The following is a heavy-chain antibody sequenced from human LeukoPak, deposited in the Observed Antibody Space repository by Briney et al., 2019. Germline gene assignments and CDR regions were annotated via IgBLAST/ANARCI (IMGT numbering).Heavy chain of an antibody. Sequence: GGSLRLSCAASGFTFSTYAMSWVRQAPGKGLEWVSVIGNSGGRTFYADSVKGRFTISRDNSRNTVHLQMNFLRAEDTAVYFCAKRASGSGPSLYHCDYWGQGALVTVSS. CDR1: GFTFSTYA. D-gene: IGHD3-10*01. V-gene: IGHV3-23*01. CDR3: AKRASGSGPSLYHCDY. J-gene: IGHJ4*02. CDR2: IGNSGGRT.